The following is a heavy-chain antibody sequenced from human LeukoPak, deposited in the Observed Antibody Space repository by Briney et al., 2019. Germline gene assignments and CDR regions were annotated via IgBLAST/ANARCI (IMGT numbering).Heavy chain of an antibody. Sequence: PSETLSLTCTVSGGSISSGDYYWSWIRQPPGKGLEWIGYIYYSGSTYYNPSLKSRVTISVDTSRNQFSLKLSSVTAADTAVYYCACSSSWDDAFDIWGQGTMVTVSS. V-gene: IGHV4-30-4*02. D-gene: IGHD6-13*01. CDR2: IYYSGST. J-gene: IGHJ3*02. CDR1: GGSISSGDYY. CDR3: ACSSSWDDAFDI.